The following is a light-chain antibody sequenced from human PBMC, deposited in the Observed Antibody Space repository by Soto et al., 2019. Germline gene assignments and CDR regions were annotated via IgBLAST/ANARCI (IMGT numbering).Light chain of an antibody. Sequence: EIVMTQSPATLSVSPGESATLSCRASQSISSELAWYQQKPGQPPRLLIYGASTRATGVPARFTGSGSGSEFTLTISGLQSEDFAVYYCQQVNNWPLTFGQGTKLEI. CDR3: QQVNNWPLT. CDR1: QSISSE. CDR2: GAS. V-gene: IGKV3-15*01. J-gene: IGKJ2*01.